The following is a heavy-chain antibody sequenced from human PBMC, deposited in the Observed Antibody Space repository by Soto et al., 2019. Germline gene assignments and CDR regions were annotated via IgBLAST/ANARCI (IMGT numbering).Heavy chain of an antibody. V-gene: IGHV1-18*01. CDR2: ISAHNGNT. CDR1: GYAFTTYG. J-gene: IGHJ4*02. Sequence: QVHLVQSGAEVKKPGASVKVSCKGSGYAFTTYGITWVRQAPGQGLDGMGWISAHNGNTNYAQKLQGRVTVTRDTSTSTAYLELRSLRSDDTAVYYCARGRYGDYWGQGALVTVSS. D-gene: IGHD1-1*01. CDR3: ARGRYGDY.